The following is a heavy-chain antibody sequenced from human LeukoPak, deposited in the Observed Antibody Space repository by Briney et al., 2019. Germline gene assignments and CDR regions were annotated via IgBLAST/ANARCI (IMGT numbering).Heavy chain of an antibody. J-gene: IGHJ3*02. D-gene: IGHD1-26*01. CDR3: AKVISGSYDAFDI. CDR1: GFTFSTYA. Sequence: GGSLRLSCAASGFTFSTYAMSWVRQAPGKGLEWVSAISGSGGSTYYADSVKGWFTISRDNSKNTLYLQMNSLRAEDTAVYYCAKVISGSYDAFDIWGQGTMVTVSS. V-gene: IGHV3-23*01. CDR2: ISGSGGST.